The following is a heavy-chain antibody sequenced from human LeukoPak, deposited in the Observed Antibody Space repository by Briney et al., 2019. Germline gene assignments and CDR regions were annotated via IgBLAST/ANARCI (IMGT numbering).Heavy chain of an antibody. CDR1: GFSFGNYA. J-gene: IGHJ5*01. CDR3: VKDPRDTYGTNWFVS. V-gene: IGHV3-23*01. Sequence: GGSLRLSCVASGFSFGNYAMSWVRQAPGKGVQWVSQISGTGGATWYAGFARDRFTISRDNSKKTLYLQMSGLRVEDTAMYYCVKDPRDTYGTNWFVSWGQGTLLIVSS. CDR2: ISGTGGAT. D-gene: IGHD2-21*01.